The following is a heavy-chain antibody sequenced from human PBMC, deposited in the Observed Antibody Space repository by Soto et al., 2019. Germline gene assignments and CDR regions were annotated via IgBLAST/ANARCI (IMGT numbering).Heavy chain of an antibody. CDR2: IYYSGST. D-gene: IGHD2-2*01. V-gene: IGHV4-59*11. Sequence: PSETLSLTCTVSGGTISSLYWSWIRQPPGKGLEWIGYIYYSGSTKYTPSLKSRVTMSLDTSKNQFSLKLSSVTAADTAMYYCAREVGCSSTRCYESNWFDSWGQGTLVTVSS. CDR1: GGTISSLY. CDR3: AREVGCSSTRCYESNWFDS. J-gene: IGHJ5*01.